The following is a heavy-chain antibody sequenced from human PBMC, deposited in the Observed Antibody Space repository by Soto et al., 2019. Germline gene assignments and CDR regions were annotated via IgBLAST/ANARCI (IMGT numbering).Heavy chain of an antibody. V-gene: IGHV3-53*01. J-gene: IGHJ4*02. CDR1: GFTVSNNY. Sequence: EVQLVESGGGLIQPGGSLRLSCAVSGFTVSNNYMSWVRQAPGKGLEGVSVIYSGGYTAYGDSVKGRFTISRDNSKNTLFLKRNSVGAAVAAVYSVATLAGGGGYWGQGTLVTVSS. CDR2: IYSGGYT. D-gene: IGHD3-10*01. CDR3: ATLAGGGGY.